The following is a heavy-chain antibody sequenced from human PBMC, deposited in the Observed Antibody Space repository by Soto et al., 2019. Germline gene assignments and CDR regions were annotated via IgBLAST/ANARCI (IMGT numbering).Heavy chain of an antibody. Sequence: GASVKVSCKASGYTFTSYGISWVRQAPGQGLEWMGWISAYNGNTNYAQKLQGRVTMTTDTSTSTAYMELRSLRSDDTAVYYCARESFYDILTGYYLFDYWGQGTLVTVSS. CDR3: ARESFYDILTGYYLFDY. V-gene: IGHV1-18*01. CDR1: GYTFTSYG. CDR2: ISAYNGNT. D-gene: IGHD3-9*01. J-gene: IGHJ4*02.